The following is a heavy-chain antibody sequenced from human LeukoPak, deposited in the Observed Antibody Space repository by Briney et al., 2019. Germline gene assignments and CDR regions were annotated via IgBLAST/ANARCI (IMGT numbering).Heavy chain of an antibody. D-gene: IGHD6-19*01. CDR2: IWYDGSNK. CDR3: ARDLGQWLYRGFDY. V-gene: IGHV3-33*01. J-gene: IGHJ4*02. CDR1: GFTFSSYG. Sequence: GGSLRLSCAASGFTFSSYGMHWVRQAPGRGLEWVAVIWYDGSNKYYADSVKGRFTISRDNSKNTLYLQMNSLRAEDTAVYYCARDLGQWLYRGFDYWGQGTLVTVSS.